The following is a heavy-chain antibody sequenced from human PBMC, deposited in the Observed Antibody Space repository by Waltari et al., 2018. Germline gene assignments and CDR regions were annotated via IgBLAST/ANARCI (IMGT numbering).Heavy chain of an antibody. CDR3: VLYSSEVLGDC. V-gene: IGHV3-74*01. Sequence: QLVESGGGLVQPGGSLKLSCAASGFTFSNYWLHWVRQAPGKGLRSVEHINPSGSITNYADSLKGRFTLSRDNAKNTLFLQMNSLRAEDTALYYCVLYSSEVLGDCWGRGTLVTVSS. CDR2: INPSGSIT. D-gene: IGHD4-4*01. CDR1: GFTFSNYW. J-gene: IGHJ4*02.